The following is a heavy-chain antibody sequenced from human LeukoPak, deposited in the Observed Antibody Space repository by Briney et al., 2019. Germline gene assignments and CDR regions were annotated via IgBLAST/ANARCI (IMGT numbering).Heavy chain of an antibody. Sequence: PGGSLRLSCAASGFTFSSYGMHWVRQAPGKGLEWVAVISYDGSNKYYADSVKGRFTISRDNSKNTLYLQMNSLRAEDTAVYYCARGPNSQDYWGQGTLVTVSS. J-gene: IGHJ4*02. D-gene: IGHD4-23*01. CDR1: GFTFSSYG. V-gene: IGHV3-30*03. CDR2: ISYDGSNK. CDR3: ARGPNSQDY.